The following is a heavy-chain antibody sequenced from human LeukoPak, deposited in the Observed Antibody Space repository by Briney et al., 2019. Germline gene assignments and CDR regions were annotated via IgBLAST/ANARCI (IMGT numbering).Heavy chain of an antibody. CDR3: AKNGGWTFDY. J-gene: IGHJ4*02. D-gene: IGHD6-19*01. Sequence: QPGGSLRLSCAASGLRFTNYWMTWVRQAQGKGLEWVAIIKSDGSDKYYVDSVKGRFTISRDNAKNSLYLQMNSLRAEDTAFYYCAKNGGWTFDYWGQGILVTVSS. CDR1: GLRFTNYW. CDR2: IKSDGSDK. V-gene: IGHV3-7*03.